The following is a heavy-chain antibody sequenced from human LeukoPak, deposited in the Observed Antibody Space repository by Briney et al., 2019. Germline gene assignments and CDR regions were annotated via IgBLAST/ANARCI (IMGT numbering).Heavy chain of an antibody. V-gene: IGHV3-23*01. CDR2: ISGSGGST. D-gene: IGHD2-15*01. CDR3: ASRYCSGGSCHFDY. J-gene: IGHJ4*02. CDR1: GFTFSSYA. Sequence: GGSLRLSCAASGFTFSSYAMSWVRQAPGKGLEWVSAISGSGGSTYYADSVKGRFTISRDNSKNTLYLQMNSLRAEDTAVYYCASRYCSGGSCHFDYWGQGTLVTVSS.